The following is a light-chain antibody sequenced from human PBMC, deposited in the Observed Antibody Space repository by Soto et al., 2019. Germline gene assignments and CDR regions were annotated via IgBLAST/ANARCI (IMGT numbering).Light chain of an antibody. V-gene: IGKV3-15*01. CDR2: GTY. J-gene: IGKJ2*01. CDR3: QQYNDWPPT. CDR1: QTVTSS. Sequence: IVMTQSTAALSVSRGGRASLSWRASQTVTSSLAWSQQKPGQAPRLLIYGTYTRATGVPARFSGSGSGTEFTLTITSLQSEDFAIYYCQQYNDWPPTFGQGTKVDIK.